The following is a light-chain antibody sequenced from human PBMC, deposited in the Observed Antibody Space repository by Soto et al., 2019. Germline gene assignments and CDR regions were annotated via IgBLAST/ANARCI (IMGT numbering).Light chain of an antibody. V-gene: IGLV2-11*01. J-gene: IGLJ1*01. CDR2: DVS. CDR3: CSYAGSPRYV. Sequence: QSALTQPRSVSGSPGQSVTISCTGTSSDVGRYNYVSWYQQHPGKAPKVMIYDVSERPSGVPDRFSGSKSDNTASLTISGLQAEDEADYYCCSYAGSPRYVFGTGTKLTVL. CDR1: SSDVGRYNY.